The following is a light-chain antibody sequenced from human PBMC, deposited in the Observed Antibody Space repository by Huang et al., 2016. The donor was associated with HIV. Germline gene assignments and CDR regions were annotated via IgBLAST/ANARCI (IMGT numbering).Light chain of an antibody. CDR3: LQYNSWPRT. V-gene: IGKV3-15*01. CDR1: QSVSDN. CDR2: GAS. J-gene: IGKJ1*01. Sequence: EIVMTQSPATLSVSPGERATLSCRASQSVSDNLAWYQQKSGQAPRRLIYGASTRATGIPARFRGSVSGTEFTLTISSLQSEDYGIYWCLQYNSWPRTFGQGTKVEIK.